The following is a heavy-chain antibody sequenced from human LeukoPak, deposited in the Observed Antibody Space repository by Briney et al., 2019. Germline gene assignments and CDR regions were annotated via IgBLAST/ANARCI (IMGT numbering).Heavy chain of an antibody. CDR3: ARGGAIFGVVTRYYMDV. V-gene: IGHV4-34*01. J-gene: IGHJ6*03. CDR1: GGSFSGYY. CDR2: INHSGST. D-gene: IGHD3-3*01. Sequence: ETLSLTCAVYGGSFSGYYWSWIRQPPGKGLEWIGEINHSGSTNYNPSLKSRVTISVDTSKNQFSLKLSSVTAADTAVYYCARGGAIFGVVTRYYMDVWGKGTTVTVSS.